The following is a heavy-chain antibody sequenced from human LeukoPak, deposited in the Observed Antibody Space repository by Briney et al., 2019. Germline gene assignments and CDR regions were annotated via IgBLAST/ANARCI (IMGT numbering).Heavy chain of an antibody. CDR2: IWYEGSNN. Sequence: GRSLTLSWALAGFTFSIYCMQWVRQAPGEGRGWVAVIWYEGSNNYYTHSVKGRFTISRDNSKNTLYLQLNSLRAEDTAVYYCARSYYDILTSWYFDYWGQGTLVTVSS. CDR3: ARSYYDILTSWYFDY. V-gene: IGHV3-33*01. CDR1: GFTFSIYC. D-gene: IGHD3-9*01. J-gene: IGHJ4*02.